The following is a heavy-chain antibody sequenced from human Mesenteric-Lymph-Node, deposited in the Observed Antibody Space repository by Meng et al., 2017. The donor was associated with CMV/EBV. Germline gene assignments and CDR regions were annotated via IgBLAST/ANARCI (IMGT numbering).Heavy chain of an antibody. V-gene: IGHV3-30*02. CDR2: IRYDGSNK. CDR1: GFTFSSYG. J-gene: IGHJ4*02. CDR3: AKDQEGGYYYPDY. D-gene: IGHD3-22*01. Sequence: GESLKISCVGSGFTFSSYGMHWVRQAPGKGLEWVAFIRYDGSNKYYADSVKGRFTISRDNSKNTLYLQMNSLRAEDTAVYYCAKDQEGGYYYPDYWGQGTLVTVSS.